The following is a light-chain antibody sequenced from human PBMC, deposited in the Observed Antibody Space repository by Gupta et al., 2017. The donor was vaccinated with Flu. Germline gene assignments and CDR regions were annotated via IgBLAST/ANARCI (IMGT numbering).Light chain of an antibody. CDR2: TAS. CDR1: QGIGND. V-gene: IGKV1-17*01. CDR3: LQHKKDPRT. J-gene: IGKJ4*01. Sequence: IQMTQSPSSLSASVGDRITITCRASQGIGNDLGWYQQKPGKAPKRLIFTASSLESGVPPRFTGRGSGTEFTLTISGLQPEDFATYYCLQHKKDPRTFGGGTKVEIK.